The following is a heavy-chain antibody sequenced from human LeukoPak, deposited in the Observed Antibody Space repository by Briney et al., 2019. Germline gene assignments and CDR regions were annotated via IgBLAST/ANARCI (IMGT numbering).Heavy chain of an antibody. Sequence: GGSLRLSCAASGFTFSTYWMSWVRQAPGKGLEWVANIKQDGSEKYYVDPVKGRFTISRDNAKNSLYLQMNRLRAEDTAVYYCPRDPKWELPTIDYWGQGTRVTAPS. D-gene: IGHD1-26*01. V-gene: IGHV3-7*01. CDR2: IKQDGSEK. CDR3: PRDPKWELPTIDY. J-gene: IGHJ4*02. CDR1: GFTFSTYW.